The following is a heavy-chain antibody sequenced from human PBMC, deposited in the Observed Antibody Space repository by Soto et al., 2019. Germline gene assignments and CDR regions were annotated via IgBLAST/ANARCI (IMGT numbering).Heavy chain of an antibody. CDR2: INHSGST. Sequence: SETLSLTCAVYGGSFSGYYWSWIRQPPGKGLEWIGEINHSGSTNYNPSLKSRVTISVDTSKNQFSLKLSSVTAADTAVYYCVGRNKGRMTVHDYWGQGALVTVSS. J-gene: IGHJ4*02. D-gene: IGHD2-21*02. CDR3: VGRNKGRMTVHDY. V-gene: IGHV4-34*01. CDR1: GGSFSGYY.